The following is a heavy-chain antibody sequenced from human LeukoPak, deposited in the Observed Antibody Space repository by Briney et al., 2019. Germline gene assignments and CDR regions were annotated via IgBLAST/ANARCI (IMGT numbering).Heavy chain of an antibody. CDR2: MNPNSGNT. CDR3: ARVAFNGGYSHIY. Sequence: GASVKVSCRPSGYTFTSYDINWVRQATGQGLEWMGWMNPNSGNTGYAQNFQGRFTITRDTHITTAYMELSSLRSDDTAVYYCARVAFNGGYSHIYWGQGTLVTVSS. CDR1: GYTFTSYD. V-gene: IGHV1-8*01. D-gene: IGHD5-12*01. J-gene: IGHJ4*02.